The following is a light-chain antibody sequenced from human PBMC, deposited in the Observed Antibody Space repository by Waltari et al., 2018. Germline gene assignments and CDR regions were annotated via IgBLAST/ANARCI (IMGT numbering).Light chain of an antibody. CDR1: SSDVGDYNY. Sequence: QSALTQPASVSGSPGQSITISCTGTSSDVGDYNYVSWYQQHPGKAPKLMIYEVSNRPSGVSTRFSASKSGNTASLTISGLQAEDEADYYCSSYTTSSTLYVFGTGTKVTVL. CDR3: SSYTTSSTLYV. J-gene: IGLJ1*01. V-gene: IGLV2-14*01. CDR2: EVS.